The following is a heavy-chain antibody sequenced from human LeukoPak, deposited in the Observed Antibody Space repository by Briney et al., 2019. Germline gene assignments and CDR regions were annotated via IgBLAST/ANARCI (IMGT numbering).Heavy chain of an antibody. V-gene: IGHV3-23*01. D-gene: IGHD6-19*01. J-gene: IGHJ4*02. CDR2: ISGSGGST. Sequence: ETLSLTCTVSGGSISSSSYYWGWIRQPPGKGLEWVSAISGSGGSTYYADSVKGRFTISRDNSKNTLYLQMNSLRAEDTAVYYCAKDTPYSSGWRPFDYWGQGTLVTVSS. CDR1: GGSISSSSYY. CDR3: AKDTPYSSGWRPFDY.